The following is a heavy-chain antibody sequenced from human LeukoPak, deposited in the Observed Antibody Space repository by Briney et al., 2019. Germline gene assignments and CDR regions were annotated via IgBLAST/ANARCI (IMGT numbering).Heavy chain of an antibody. V-gene: IGHV7-4-1*02. CDR3: ARGPDPRGYSYGYVDY. Sequence: ASVKVSCKASGYTFTSYAMHWVRQAPGQGLEWMGWINTNTGNPTYAQGFTGRFVFSLDTSVSTAYLQISSLKAEDTAVYYCARGPDPRGYSYGYVDYWGQGTLVTVSS. CDR2: INTNTGNP. J-gene: IGHJ4*02. D-gene: IGHD5-18*01. CDR1: GYTFTSYA.